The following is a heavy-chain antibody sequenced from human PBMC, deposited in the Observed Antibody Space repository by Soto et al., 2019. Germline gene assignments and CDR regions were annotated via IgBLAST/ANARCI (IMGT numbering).Heavy chain of an antibody. J-gene: IGHJ6*02. Sequence: GGSLRLSCAASGYTFTSYGMYWVRQAPGKGLEWVALISYDGSNKYYADSVKGRFTISRDNSKNTLYLQMNSLRGEDTAVYHCATEAQNYGYCYGMDVWGQGTTLTVSS. CDR1: GYTFTSYG. CDR2: ISYDGSNK. D-gene: IGHD1-7*01. CDR3: ATEAQNYGYCYGMDV. V-gene: IGHV3-30*03.